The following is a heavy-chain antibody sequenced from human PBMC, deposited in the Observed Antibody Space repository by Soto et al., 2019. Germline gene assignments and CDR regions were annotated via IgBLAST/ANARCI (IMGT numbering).Heavy chain of an antibody. V-gene: IGHV4-61*01. D-gene: IGHD3-22*01. CDR1: DGSVSSGSYY. CDR3: ARLGDYYQSLDP. CDR2: IYYSGST. J-gene: IGHJ5*02. Sequence: SETLSLTCTVSDGSVSSGSYYWNWIRQPPGKGLEWIGYIYYSGSTTYNPSLKSRVTISVDASKNQFSLKLSSVIAADKAVYYCARLGDYYQSLDPWGQGTLVTVSS.